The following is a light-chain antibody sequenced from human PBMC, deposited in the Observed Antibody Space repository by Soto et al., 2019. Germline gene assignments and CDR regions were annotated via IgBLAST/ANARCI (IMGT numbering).Light chain of an antibody. Sequence: DIQVTQSPSTLSASVVDRVTSTCRASQNLNKWLAWYQQKPGTAPKLLIYEASILENGVPSRFSGSGSGTEFTLTIRSLQADDFATYYCQQYNSYSQYTFGQGTELESK. V-gene: IGKV1-5*03. CDR1: QNLNKW. CDR3: QQYNSYSQYT. CDR2: EAS. J-gene: IGKJ2*01.